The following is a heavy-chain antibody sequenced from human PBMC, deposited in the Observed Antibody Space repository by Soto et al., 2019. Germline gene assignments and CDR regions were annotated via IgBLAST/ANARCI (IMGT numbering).Heavy chain of an antibody. CDR1: GGTFSSYT. D-gene: IGHD5-18*01. Sequence: GASVKVSCKASGGTFSSYTISWVRQAPGQGLEWMGRIIPILGIANYAQKFQGRVTITADKSTSTAYMELSSLRSEDTAVYYCARRRGYSYGHKTRPDGFDIWGQGTMVTVSS. CDR3: ARRRGYSYGHKTRPDGFDI. CDR2: IIPILGIA. J-gene: IGHJ3*02. V-gene: IGHV1-69*02.